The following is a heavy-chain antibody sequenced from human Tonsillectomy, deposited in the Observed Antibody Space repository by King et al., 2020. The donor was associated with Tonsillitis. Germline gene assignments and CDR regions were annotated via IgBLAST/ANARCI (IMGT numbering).Heavy chain of an antibody. Sequence: VQLVESGAEVKKPGASVKVSCKASGYTFTGYYMHWVRQAPGQGLEWMGWINPNSGGTNYALKFQGWVTMTRDTSISTAYMELSRVRSDDTAVYYCARAEGGSGWTVERFDYWGQGTLVTVSS. D-gene: IGHD6-19*01. CDR3: ARAEGGSGWTVERFDY. V-gene: IGHV1-2*04. CDR2: INPNSGGT. CDR1: GYTFTGYY. J-gene: IGHJ4*02.